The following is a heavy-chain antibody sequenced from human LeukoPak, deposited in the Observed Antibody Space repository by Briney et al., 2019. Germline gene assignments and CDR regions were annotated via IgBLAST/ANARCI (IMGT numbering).Heavy chain of an antibody. CDR2: ISAYNGGT. V-gene: IGHV1-18*04. D-gene: IGHD1-26*01. CDR1: GYTFTGYY. CDR3: ARGGTYYPCIDY. J-gene: IGHJ4*01. Sequence: GASVKVSCKASGYTFTGYYMHWVRQAPGQGLEWMGRISAYNGGTAYAQKFQGRVTMTTDSSTTTAYMDLASLRSDDTAVYYCARGGTYYPCIDYWGQGTLVTVSS.